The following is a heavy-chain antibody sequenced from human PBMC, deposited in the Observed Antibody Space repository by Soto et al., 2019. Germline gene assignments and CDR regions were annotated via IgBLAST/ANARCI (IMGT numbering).Heavy chain of an antibody. V-gene: IGHV4-30-2*01. CDR2: IYHSGST. D-gene: IGHD6-13*01. CDR3: ARAIAAAGTHWYFDL. Sequence: QLQLQESGSGLVKPSQTLSLTCAVSGGSISSGGYSWSWIRQPPGKGLEWIGYIYHSGSTYYNPSLKRRVTISVDRSKNQFSLKLSSVTAADTAVYYCARAIAAAGTHWYFDLWGRGTLVTVSS. J-gene: IGHJ2*01. CDR1: GGSISSGGYS.